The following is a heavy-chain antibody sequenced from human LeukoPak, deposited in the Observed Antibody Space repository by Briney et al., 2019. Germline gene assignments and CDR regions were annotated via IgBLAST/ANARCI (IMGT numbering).Heavy chain of an antibody. J-gene: IGHJ4*02. CDR1: GGTFSSYA. V-gene: IGHV7-4-1*02. D-gene: IGHD1-26*01. Sequence: GASVKVSCKASGGTFSSYAMNWVRQAPGQGLEWMGWINTNTGNPTYAQGFTGRFVFSLDTSVSTAYLQISSLKAEDTAVYYCARDGIVGATTEFDYWGQGTLVTVSS. CDR2: INTNTGNP. CDR3: ARDGIVGATTEFDY.